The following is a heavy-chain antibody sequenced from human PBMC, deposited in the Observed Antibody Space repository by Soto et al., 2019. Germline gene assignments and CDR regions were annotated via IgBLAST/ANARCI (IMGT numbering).Heavy chain of an antibody. Sequence: ASVKVSCKASGYTFTSYGISWVRQAPGQGLEWMGWISAYNGNTNYAQKLQGRVTMTTDTSTSTAYMELRSLRSDDTAVYYCAREAGGWYRGYYFDYWGQGTLVTVSS. CDR3: AREAGGWYRGYYFDY. D-gene: IGHD6-19*01. CDR2: ISAYNGNT. V-gene: IGHV1-18*01. CDR1: GYTFTSYG. J-gene: IGHJ4*02.